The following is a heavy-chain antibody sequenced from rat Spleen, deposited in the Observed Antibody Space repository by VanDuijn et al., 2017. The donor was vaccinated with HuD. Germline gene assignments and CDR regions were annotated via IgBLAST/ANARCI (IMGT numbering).Heavy chain of an antibody. Sequence: EVQLVESGGGLVQPGGSMKLSCAASGFTFTNYDLAWVRQAPRKGLEWVATINHGGSTTYYRDSVKGRFTISRDNANRSLYLQMDSLRSEDTATYYCTRGTYYRHWGQGVMVTVSS. D-gene: IGHD1-12*01. CDR1: GFTFTNYD. V-gene: IGHV5-25*01. CDR2: INHGGSTT. J-gene: IGHJ2*01. CDR3: TRGTYYRH.